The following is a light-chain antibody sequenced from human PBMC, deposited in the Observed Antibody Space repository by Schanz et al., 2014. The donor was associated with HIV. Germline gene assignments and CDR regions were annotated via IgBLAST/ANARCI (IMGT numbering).Light chain of an antibody. CDR3: QQYKYWSSIT. CDR2: GAS. V-gene: IGKV3-20*01. J-gene: IGKJ1*01. Sequence: EIVLTQSPGTLSLSPGERATLSCRASQSVSSSYLAWYQQTPGQAPRLLIYGASSRATGIPVRFSGSGSGTEFTLTISSLQSEDSAVYYCQQYKYWSSITFGQGTKVEIK. CDR1: QSVSSSY.